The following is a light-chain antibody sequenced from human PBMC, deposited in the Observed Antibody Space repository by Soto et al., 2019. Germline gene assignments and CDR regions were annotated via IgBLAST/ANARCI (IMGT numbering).Light chain of an antibody. CDR3: QHYNSYSEA. V-gene: IGKV1-5*03. J-gene: IGKJ1*01. CDR2: KAS. Sequence: DIQMTQSRSTLSGSVGDRVTITCRASQTISSWLAWYQQKPGKAAKLLIYKASTLKSGVPSTFSGSGSGTEFTLTISSLQPDDFATYYCQHYNSYSEAFGQGTKVELK. CDR1: QTISSW.